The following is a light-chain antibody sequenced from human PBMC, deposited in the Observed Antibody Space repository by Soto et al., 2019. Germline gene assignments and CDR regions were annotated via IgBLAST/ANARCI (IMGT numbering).Light chain of an antibody. J-gene: IGKJ2*01. CDR3: QQYYSTPYT. CDR2: WAS. V-gene: IGKV4-1*01. CDR1: QSVLHSTNNKNY. Sequence: DIVMTQSPDSLAVSLGERATINCKSSQSVLHSTNNKNYLAWYQQKPGQPPKLLIYWASTREAGVPDRFSGSESGTDFTLTISSLQAEDVAVYYCQQYYSTPYTFGQGTKLEIK.